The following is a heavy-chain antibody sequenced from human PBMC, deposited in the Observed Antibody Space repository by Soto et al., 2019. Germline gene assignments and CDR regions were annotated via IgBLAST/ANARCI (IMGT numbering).Heavy chain of an antibody. CDR2: ISYDGGIE. D-gene: IGHD1-20*01. V-gene: IGHV3-30-3*01. CDR3: ARDNWNDLYYYDGMDV. J-gene: IGHJ6*02. Sequence: QVQLVESGGGVVQPGRSLRLSCAASGFTFSSYAMHWVRQAPGKGLEWVAVISYDGGIEYYAHSVKGPFTISRDNSKKPLDLQMNSLRAEATAVYYCARDNWNDLYYYDGMDVWGQGTTVTVSS. CDR1: GFTFSSYA.